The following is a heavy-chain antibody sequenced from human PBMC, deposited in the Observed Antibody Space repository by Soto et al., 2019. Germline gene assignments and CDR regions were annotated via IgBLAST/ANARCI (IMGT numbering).Heavy chain of an antibody. J-gene: IGHJ4*02. CDR2: IYYRGNT. D-gene: IGHD2-15*01. CDR1: GGSISSSSYY. Sequence: QLQLQESGPGLVKPSETLSFTCTVSGGSISSSSYYWGWIRQPPGKGLEWIGSIYYRGNTYYNPSLKSRVTISVDTSKNQFSLKLSSVTAADTAVYYCAREGGGYCSGGSCQVDYWGQGTLVTVSS. CDR3: AREGGGYCSGGSCQVDY. V-gene: IGHV4-39*02.